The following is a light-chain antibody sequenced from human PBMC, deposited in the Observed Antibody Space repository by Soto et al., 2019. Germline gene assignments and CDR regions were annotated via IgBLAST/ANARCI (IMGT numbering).Light chain of an antibody. CDR1: QSVSSSY. CDR2: GAS. Sequence: EIVLTQSPGTLSLSPGERATLSCRASQSVSSSYLAWYQQKPGQAPRLLIYGASSRATGIPDRFSGSGSGTGSTLTISRLEPEDFAVYYCQQYGSSPYTFGQGTKLESK. CDR3: QQYGSSPYT. J-gene: IGKJ2*01. V-gene: IGKV3-20*01.